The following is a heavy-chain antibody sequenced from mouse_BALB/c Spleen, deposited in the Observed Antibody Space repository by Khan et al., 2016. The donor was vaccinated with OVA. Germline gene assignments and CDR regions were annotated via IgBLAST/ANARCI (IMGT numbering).Heavy chain of an antibody. Sequence: VHVKQSGTVLARPGASVKMSCKASGYSFTSYLIHWVKQRPGQGLECIGDIYPGNSDTTYNQKFKDKAKLTAGTSAYTAYMELSSLTNEDSAVYYCARGGYSSFAYWGQGTLVTVSA. CDR1: GYSFTSYL. CDR3: ARGGYSSFAY. J-gene: IGHJ3*01. D-gene: IGHD1-3*01. V-gene: IGHV1-5*01. CDR2: IYPGNSDT.